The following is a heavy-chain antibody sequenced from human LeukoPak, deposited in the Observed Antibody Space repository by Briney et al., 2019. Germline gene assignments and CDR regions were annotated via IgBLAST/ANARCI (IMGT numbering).Heavy chain of an antibody. CDR1: GGSISSSSYY. CDR2: IYYSGST. CDR3: ARHSRHCSGGSCYSYDY. J-gene: IGHJ4*02. V-gene: IGHV4-39*01. D-gene: IGHD2-15*01. Sequence: SETRSLTCTVSGGSISSSSYYWGWIRQPPGKGLEWIGSIYYSGSTYYNPSLKSRVTISVDTSKNQFSLKLSSVTAADTAVYYCARHSRHCSGGSCYSYDYWGQGTLVTVSS.